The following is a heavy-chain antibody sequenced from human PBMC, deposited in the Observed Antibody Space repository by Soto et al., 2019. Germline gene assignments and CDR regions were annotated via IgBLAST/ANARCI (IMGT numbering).Heavy chain of an antibody. V-gene: IGHV4-31*03. J-gene: IGHJ4*02. D-gene: IGHD5-18*01. CDR2: IYYSGST. CDR3: ARSGYSYGPNPLLY. CDR1: GGSISSCGYY. Sequence: QVQLQESGPGLVKPSQTLSLTCTVSGGSISSCGYYWSWIRQHPGKGLEWIGYIYYSGSTYYNPSLKSRFTISVDKSKNQFSLKLSSVTAADTAVYYCARSGYSYGPNPLLYWGQGTLVTVSS.